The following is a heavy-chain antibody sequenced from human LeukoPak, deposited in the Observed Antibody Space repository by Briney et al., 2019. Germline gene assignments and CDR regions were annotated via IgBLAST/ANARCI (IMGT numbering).Heavy chain of an antibody. V-gene: IGHV3-23*01. CDR1: GFTVSSNY. J-gene: IGHJ4*02. D-gene: IGHD3-3*01. Sequence: GGSLRLSCAASGFTVSSNYMSWVRQAPGKGLEWVSAISGSGGSTYYADSVKGRFTISRDNSKNTLYLQMNSLRAEDTAVYYCAKDRGSYYDFWSGYYHGDYFDYWGQGTLVTVSS. CDR3: AKDRGSYYDFWSGYYHGDYFDY. CDR2: ISGSGGST.